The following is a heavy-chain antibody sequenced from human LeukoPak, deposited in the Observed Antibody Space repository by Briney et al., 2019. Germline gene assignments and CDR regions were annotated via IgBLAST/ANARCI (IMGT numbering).Heavy chain of an antibody. CDR3: ARLLSTQGGFDY. Sequence: SETLSLTCAVYGGSFSGYYWSWIRQPPGKGLEWIGEINHSGSTNYNPSLKSRVTISVDTSKNQFSLKLSSVTAADTAVYYCARLLSTQGGFDYWGQGTLVTVSS. V-gene: IGHV4-34*01. J-gene: IGHJ4*02. CDR2: INHSGST. D-gene: IGHD3-16*02. CDR1: GGSFSGYY.